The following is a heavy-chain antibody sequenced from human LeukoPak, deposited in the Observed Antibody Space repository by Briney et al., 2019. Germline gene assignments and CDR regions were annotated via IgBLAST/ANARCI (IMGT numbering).Heavy chain of an antibody. D-gene: IGHD3-22*01. CDR3: ARVYYDSSGYFVAFDS. CDR1: GVTFSNYA. Sequence: GGSLRLSCAASGVTFSNYAMHWGRQAPGKGLEWGAVICYDGSTKYYADSVNGRFTIYRDNAKNTLSLQMSSLRAEDTAVYYCARVYYDSSGYFVAFDSWGQGTMVTVSS. CDR2: ICYDGSTK. J-gene: IGHJ3*02. V-gene: IGHV3-33*01.